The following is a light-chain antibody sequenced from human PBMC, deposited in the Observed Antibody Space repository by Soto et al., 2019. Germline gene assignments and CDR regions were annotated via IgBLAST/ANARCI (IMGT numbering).Light chain of an antibody. CDR3: QQYDNLPLT. Sequence: IQLTKSLSSLSVSVGDSVTITCQASQDIKNYLNWYQQKSGKAPKLLIYDASDLETGVPSRFSGSGSGTDFTFTINSLQPEDIATYYCQQYDNLPLTFGGGTKVDIK. J-gene: IGKJ4*01. CDR1: QDIKNY. CDR2: DAS. V-gene: IGKV1-33*01.